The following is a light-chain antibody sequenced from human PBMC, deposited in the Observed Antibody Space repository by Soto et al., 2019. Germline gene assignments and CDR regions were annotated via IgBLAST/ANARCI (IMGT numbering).Light chain of an antibody. V-gene: IGKV2-30*01. J-gene: IGKJ1*01. Sequence: DVVMTQSPLSLPVTLGQPASISCRSSQSLAYSDGNTYLNWIQQRPGRSPRRLIYKVSKRDSGVPDRFSGSGSGTEFTLKISKVEAEDVGVYYCMQGTHWPRTFGQGTKVEIK. CDR2: KVS. CDR1: QSLAYSDGNTY. CDR3: MQGTHWPRT.